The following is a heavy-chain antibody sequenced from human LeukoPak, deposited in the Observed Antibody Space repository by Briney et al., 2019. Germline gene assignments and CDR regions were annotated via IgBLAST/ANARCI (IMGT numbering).Heavy chain of an antibody. CDR3: TRHPELVAG. J-gene: IGHJ4*02. CDR1: GFTFSSYS. CDR2: ISSSSSTI. D-gene: IGHD1-14*01. V-gene: IGHV3-48*04. Sequence: GGSLRLSCAASGFTFSSYSMNWVRQAPGKGLEWVSYISSSSSTIYYADSVKGRFTISRDNAKNSLYLQMNSLRAEDTAVYYCTRHPELVAGWGQGTLVIVSS.